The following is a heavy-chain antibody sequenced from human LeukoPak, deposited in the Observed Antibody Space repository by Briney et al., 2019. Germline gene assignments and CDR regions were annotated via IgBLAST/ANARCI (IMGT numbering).Heavy chain of an antibody. CDR2: IDWDGGNK. CDR1: GFTFNGYG. D-gene: IGHD3-10*01. CDR3: ARVRGGLSYGMDV. Sequence: GGSLRLSCAASGFTFNGYGMSWVRQAPGKGLEWVSDIDWDGGNKDYEDSVKGRFTVSRDNAKNSLYLHLNSLRAEDTALYYCARVRGGLSYGMDVWGQGTTVTVSS. J-gene: IGHJ6*02. V-gene: IGHV3-20*04.